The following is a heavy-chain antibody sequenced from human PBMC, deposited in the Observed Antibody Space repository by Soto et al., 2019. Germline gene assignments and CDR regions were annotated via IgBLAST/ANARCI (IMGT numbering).Heavy chain of an antibody. J-gene: IGHJ5*02. V-gene: IGHV3-30-3*01. D-gene: IGHD3-10*01. Sequence: SLSCGASGFTFSSYAMHWVRQAPGKGLEWVAVISYDGSNKYYADSVQGRFTFSRDNSKNTLYLQMNSLRAEDTAVYYCARNGEWFWEVFADPWGQGSPVTVSS. CDR1: GFTFSSYA. CDR2: ISYDGSNK. CDR3: ARNGEWFWEVFADP.